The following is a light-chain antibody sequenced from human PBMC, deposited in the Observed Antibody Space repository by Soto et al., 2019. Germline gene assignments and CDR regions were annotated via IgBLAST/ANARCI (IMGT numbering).Light chain of an antibody. CDR1: QSVFYSSNNRNY. Sequence: DIVMTQSPDSLAVSLGERATINCKSSQSVFYSSNNRNYLAWYQQKAGQPPKLLIYWASIRESGVPDRFSGGGSGTDFTLTISALQAEDVAAYYCQQYITTPVTFGGGTKVEIK. CDR3: QQYITTPVT. J-gene: IGKJ4*01. V-gene: IGKV4-1*01. CDR2: WAS.